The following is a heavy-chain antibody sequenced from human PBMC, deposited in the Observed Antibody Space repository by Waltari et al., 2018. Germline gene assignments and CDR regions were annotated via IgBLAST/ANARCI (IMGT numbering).Heavy chain of an antibody. V-gene: IGHV3-23*01. J-gene: IGHJ4*02. CDR3: AKGGVNWNVRDGFDS. CDR1: GFNFGNYA. D-gene: IGHD1-1*01. Sequence: EVQLLESGGGWVQPGGSLRLSCAASGFNFGNYAMIWVRQAPGEGVECVSLCSGGAGYTHYADSGRGRFTISRDNSKNMLYLQMSSLRVEDTAIYYCAKGGVNWNVRDGFDSWGQGTPVTVSS. CDR2: CSGGAGYT.